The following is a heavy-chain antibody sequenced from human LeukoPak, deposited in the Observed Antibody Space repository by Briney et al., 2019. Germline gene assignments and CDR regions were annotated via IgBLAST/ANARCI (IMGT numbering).Heavy chain of an antibody. V-gene: IGHV3-30*03. D-gene: IGHD4-11*01. CDR3: ARGHDYSNYVLDY. CDR1: GFTFSSYG. CDR2: ISYDGSNK. J-gene: IGHJ4*02. Sequence: PGGSLRLSCAASGFTFSSYGMHWVRQAPGKGLEWVAVISYDGSNKYYADSVKGRFTISRDNSKNTLYLQMNSLRAEDTAVYYCARGHDYSNYVLDYWGQGTLVTVSS.